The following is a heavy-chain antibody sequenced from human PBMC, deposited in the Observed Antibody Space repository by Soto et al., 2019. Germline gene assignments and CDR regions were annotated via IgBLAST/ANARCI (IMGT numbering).Heavy chain of an antibody. Sequence: QITLKESGPTLVKPTQTLTLTCTFSGFSLSADGVGVGWIRQPPGQALEWLALIYWDDDQRYSPSLKTRLTITTDTSKNQVVLKMTNMDPVDTATYYCAHAYGGTSWPNDAFDVWGQGTVVTVSS. J-gene: IGHJ3*01. V-gene: IGHV2-5*02. D-gene: IGHD2-2*01. CDR3: AHAYGGTSWPNDAFDV. CDR1: GFSLSADGVG. CDR2: IYWDDDQ.